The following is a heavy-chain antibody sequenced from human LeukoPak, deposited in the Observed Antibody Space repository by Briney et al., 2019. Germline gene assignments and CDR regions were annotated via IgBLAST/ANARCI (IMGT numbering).Heavy chain of an antibody. V-gene: IGHV4-34*01. CDR2: INHSGST. J-gene: IGHJ4*02. CDR3: ARLTNGSGSSFDY. Sequence: SETLSLTCAVYGGSFSGYYWSWIRQPPGKGLEWIGEINHSGSTNYNPSLKSRVTISVDTSKNQFSLKLSSVTAAGTAVYYCARLTNGSGSSFDYWGQGTLVTVSS. D-gene: IGHD3-10*01. CDR1: GGSFSGYY.